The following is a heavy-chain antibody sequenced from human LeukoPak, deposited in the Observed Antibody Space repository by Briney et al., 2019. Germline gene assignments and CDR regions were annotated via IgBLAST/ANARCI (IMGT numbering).Heavy chain of an antibody. CDR2: ISGSGGST. D-gene: IGHD2-15*01. Sequence: GGSLRLSCAASGFTFSSYAMSWVRQAPGKGLEWVSAISGSGGSTYYADSVKGRFTISRDNSKNTLYLQMNSLRAEDTAVYYCAKARGIYCSGGSCYCFDYWGQGTLDTVSS. CDR1: GFTFSSYA. CDR3: AKARGIYCSGGSCYCFDY. V-gene: IGHV3-23*01. J-gene: IGHJ4*02.